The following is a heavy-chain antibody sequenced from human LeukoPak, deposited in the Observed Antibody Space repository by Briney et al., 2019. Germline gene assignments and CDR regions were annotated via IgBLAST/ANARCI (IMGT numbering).Heavy chain of an antibody. Sequence: GASVKVSCKASGYTFTNHGIHWVRQAPGQGFEWMGIINPSGGSTSYAQKFQGRVTMTRDTSTSTVYMELSSLRSEDTAVYYCARARWPSFDYWGQGTLVTVSS. CDR3: ARARWPSFDY. V-gene: IGHV1-46*01. J-gene: IGHJ4*02. D-gene: IGHD5-24*01. CDR2: INPSGGST. CDR1: GYTFTNHG.